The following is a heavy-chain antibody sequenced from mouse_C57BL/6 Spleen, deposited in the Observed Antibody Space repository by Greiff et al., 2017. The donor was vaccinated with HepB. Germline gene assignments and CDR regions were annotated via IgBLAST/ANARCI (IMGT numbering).Heavy chain of an antibody. V-gene: IGHV1-80*01. D-gene: IGHD2-2*01. J-gene: IGHJ2*01. CDR2: IYPGDGDT. CDR3: GSGDGYDGYFDY. Sequence: VQLQQSGAELVKPGASVKISCKASGYAFSSYWMNWVKQRPGKGLEWIGQIYPGDGDTNYNGKFKGKATLTADKSSSTAYMQLSSLTSEDSAVYFCGSGDGYDGYFDYWGQGTTLTVSS. CDR1: GYAFSSYW.